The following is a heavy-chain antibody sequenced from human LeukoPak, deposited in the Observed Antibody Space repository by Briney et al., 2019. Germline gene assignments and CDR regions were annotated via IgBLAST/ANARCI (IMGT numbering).Heavy chain of an antibody. CDR2: ISSSGSYI. V-gene: IGHV3-21*01. J-gene: IGHJ4*02. D-gene: IGHD6-13*01. Sequence: GGSLRLSCAASGFTFSSYGMHWVRQAPGKGLEWVSSISSSGSYIYYADSVKGRFTISRDNAKNSLYLQMNSLRPEDTALYYCASAGYSASWLDYWGQGTLVTVSS. CDR1: GFTFSSYG. CDR3: ASAGYSASWLDY.